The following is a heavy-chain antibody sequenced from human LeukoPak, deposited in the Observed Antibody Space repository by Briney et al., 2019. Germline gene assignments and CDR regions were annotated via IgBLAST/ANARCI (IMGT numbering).Heavy chain of an antibody. V-gene: IGHV3-15*01. CDR2: IKNKGEGGTT. CDR3: SGGGYGSDY. Sequence: PGGSLRLSCADYGYGLTFSNVWMSWVRQAPGKGLEWVGRIKNKGEGGTTDYAAPVKGRFIISRDDSKNTLYLQMNSPKTEDTAVYYCSGGGYGSDYWGQGTLVTVSS. D-gene: IGHD2-15*01. J-gene: IGHJ4*02. CDR1: GYGLTFSNVW.